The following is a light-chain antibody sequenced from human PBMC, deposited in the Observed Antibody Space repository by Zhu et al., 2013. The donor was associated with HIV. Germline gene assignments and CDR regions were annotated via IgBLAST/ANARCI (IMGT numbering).Light chain of an antibody. CDR2: DAS. CDR3: QQYDSSRGT. CDR1: QSVSTY. V-gene: IGKV3-11*01. J-gene: IGKJ1*01. Sequence: EIVLTQSPATLSLSPGERATLSCRASQSVSTYLAWYQQRPGQPPRLLIYDASNRAPGIPARFSGSGSGADFTLTISRLEPEDFAVYYCQQYDSSRGTFGPGTKVEIK.